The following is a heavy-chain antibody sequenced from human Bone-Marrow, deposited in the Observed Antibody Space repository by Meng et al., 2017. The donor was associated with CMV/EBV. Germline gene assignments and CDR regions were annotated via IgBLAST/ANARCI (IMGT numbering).Heavy chain of an antibody. CDR2: IYYSGST. D-gene: IGHD1-14*01. CDR3: ARAPGGVAWFDP. CDR1: GGSISSYY. J-gene: IGHJ5*02. V-gene: IGHV4-59*01. Sequence: SETLALTCTVSGGSISSYYWSWIRQPPGKGLEWIGYIYYSGSTNYNPSLKSRVTISVDTSKNQFSLKLSSVTAADTAVYYCARAPGGVAWFDPRVQGTLVTVSS.